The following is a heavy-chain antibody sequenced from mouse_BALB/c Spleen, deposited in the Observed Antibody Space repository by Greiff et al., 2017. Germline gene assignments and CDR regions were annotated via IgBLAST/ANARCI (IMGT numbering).Heavy chain of an antibody. CDR2: IYPGNSDT. CDR1: GYSFTSYW. D-gene: IGHD1-2*01. CDR3: TRSGYYGPAWFAY. J-gene: IGHJ3*01. Sequence: VQLQQSGTVLARPGASVKMSCKASGYSFTSYWMHWVKQRPGQGLEWIGAIYPGNSDTSYNQKFKGKAKLTAVTSASTAYMELSSLTNEDSAVYYCTRSGYYGPAWFAYWGQGTLVTVSA. V-gene: IGHV1-5*01.